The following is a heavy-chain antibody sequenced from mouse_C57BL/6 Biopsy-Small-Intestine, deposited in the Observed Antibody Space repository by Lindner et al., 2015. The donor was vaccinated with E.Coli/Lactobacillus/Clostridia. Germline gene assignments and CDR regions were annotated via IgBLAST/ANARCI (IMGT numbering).Heavy chain of an antibody. CDR1: GYSFTDYN. D-gene: IGHD3-1*01. CDR3: ARTEALTEY. J-gene: IGHJ2*01. V-gene: IGHV1-39*01. Sequence: VQLQESGPELVKPGASVKISCKASGYSFTDYNMNWVKQSNGKSLEWIGIINPYSGTTNYNQKFKGKATLTVDQSSSTAYMQLNGLTSEDSAVYYCARTEALTEYWGQGTTLTVSS. CDR2: INPYSGTT.